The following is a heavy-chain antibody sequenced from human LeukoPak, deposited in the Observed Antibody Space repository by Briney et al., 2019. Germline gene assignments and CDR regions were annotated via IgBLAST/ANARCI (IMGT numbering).Heavy chain of an antibody. V-gene: IGHV4-4*07. CDR2: IYTSGST. J-gene: IGHJ5*02. CDR3: ARDLAYYDFWSGYSPGNWFDP. Sequence: PSETLSLTCAVYGGSFSSYYWSWIRQPAGKGLEWIGRIYTSGSTNYNPSLKSRVTMSVDTSKNQFSLKLSSVTAADTAVYYCARDLAYYDFWSGYSPGNWFDPWGQGTLVTVSS. D-gene: IGHD3-3*01. CDR1: GGSFSSYY.